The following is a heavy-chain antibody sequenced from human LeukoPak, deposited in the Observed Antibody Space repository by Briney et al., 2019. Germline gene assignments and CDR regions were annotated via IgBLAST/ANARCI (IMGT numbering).Heavy chain of an antibody. CDR2: ISAYNGNT. Sequence: ASVKVSCKASGYTLTSYGISWVRQAPGQGLEWMGWISAYNGNTNYAQKLQGRVTMTTDTSTSTAYMELRSLRSDDTAVYYCARHSCGGDCYPDDYWGQGTLVTVSS. CDR1: GYTLTSYG. CDR3: ARHSCGGDCYPDDY. J-gene: IGHJ4*02. D-gene: IGHD2-21*02. V-gene: IGHV1-18*01.